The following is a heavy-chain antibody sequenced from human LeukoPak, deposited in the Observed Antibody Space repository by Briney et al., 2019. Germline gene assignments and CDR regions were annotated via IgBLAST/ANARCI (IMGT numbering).Heavy chain of an antibody. V-gene: IGHV4-39*07. J-gene: IGHJ4*02. Sequence: SETLSLTCTVSGDSISSYYWSWIRQPPGKGLEWIGSIYYSGTTYYNPSLKSRVTISVDTSKNQFSLKLSSVTAADTAVYYCASTTIRLGYWGQGTLVTVSS. CDR2: IYYSGTT. CDR3: ASTTIRLGY. CDR1: GDSISSYY. D-gene: IGHD1-26*01.